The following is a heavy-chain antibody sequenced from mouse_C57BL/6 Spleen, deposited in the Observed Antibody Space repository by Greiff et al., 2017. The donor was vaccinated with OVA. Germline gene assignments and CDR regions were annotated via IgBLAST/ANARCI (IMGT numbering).Heavy chain of an antibody. D-gene: IGHD2-5*01. CDR3: ARHGAYYSNYPYYAMDY. Sequence: QVQLQQSGAELVKPGASVKLSCKASGYTFTEYTIHWVKQRSGQGLEWIGWFYPGSGSIKYNEKFKDKATLTADKSSSTVYMELSRLTSDDSAVYFCARHGAYYSNYPYYAMDYWGQGTSVTVSS. CDR2: FYPGSGSI. V-gene: IGHV1-62-2*01. CDR1: GYTFTEYT. J-gene: IGHJ4*01.